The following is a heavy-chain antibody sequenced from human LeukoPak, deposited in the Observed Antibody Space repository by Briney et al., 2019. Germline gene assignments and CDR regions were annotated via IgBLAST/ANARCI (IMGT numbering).Heavy chain of an antibody. CDR3: ARGPDCSNTSCAADY. D-gene: IGHD2-2*01. Sequence: PGGSLRLSCAASGFTLTNYWMTWVRQAPGKGLEWIGEINHSGSTNYNPSLKSRVTISVDTSKNQFSLNLSAVTAADTAVYYCARGPDCSNTSCAADYWGQGTLVTVSS. CDR1: GFTLTNYW. V-gene: IGHV4-34*01. J-gene: IGHJ4*02. CDR2: INHSGST.